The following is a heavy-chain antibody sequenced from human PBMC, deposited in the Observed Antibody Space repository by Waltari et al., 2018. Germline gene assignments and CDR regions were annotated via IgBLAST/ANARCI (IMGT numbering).Heavy chain of an antibody. V-gene: IGHV5-10-1*03. Sequence: ELPLVQPRAEVKKPGESLRISWLGFVLSLSDYWISWVRQVLGIGLEWMGRIDPADSYTNYNPSFQGHVIISADKSINTAYLQWSSLEASDSAMYYCVRDGYNAAAFDVWGQGTNVIVSS. D-gene: IGHD5-12*01. J-gene: IGHJ3*01. CDR2: IDPADSYT. CDR1: VLSLSDYW. CDR3: VRDGYNAAAFDV.